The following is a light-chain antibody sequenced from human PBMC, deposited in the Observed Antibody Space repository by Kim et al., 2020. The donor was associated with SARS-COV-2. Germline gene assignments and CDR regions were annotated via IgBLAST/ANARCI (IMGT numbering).Light chain of an antibody. Sequence: QSALTQPASVSGSPGQSITISCTGTSSDVGSYNLVSWYQHHPGKAPKLMIYEGSKRPSGVSIRFSGSKSGNTASLTISGLQAEDEADYYCCSYAGSRTVVFGGGTKLTVL. V-gene: IGLV2-23*01. CDR1: SSDVGSYNL. CDR3: CSYAGSRTVV. CDR2: EGS. J-gene: IGLJ3*02.